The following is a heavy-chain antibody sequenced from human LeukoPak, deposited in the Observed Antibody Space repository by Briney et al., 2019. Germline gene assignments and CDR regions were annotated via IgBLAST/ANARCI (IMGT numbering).Heavy chain of an antibody. D-gene: IGHD6-13*01. Sequence: GGSLRLSCAESGVTFSSYDMHGVREATGKGLGWVSAIGTAGDTYYPGSVKGRFTISRENSENTLYLQMDSLRAEDTAVYYCAKALYSSSWYTFAIWGQGTMVTVSS. V-gene: IGHV3-13*01. CDR1: GVTFSSYD. CDR2: IGTAGDT. CDR3: AKALYSSSWYTFAI. J-gene: IGHJ3*02.